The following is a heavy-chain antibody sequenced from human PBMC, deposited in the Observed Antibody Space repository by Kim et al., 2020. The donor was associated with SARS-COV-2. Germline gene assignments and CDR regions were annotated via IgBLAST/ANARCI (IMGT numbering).Heavy chain of an antibody. CDR2: ISGSGGST. V-gene: IGHV3-23*01. J-gene: IGHJ5*02. D-gene: IGHD3-3*01. Sequence: GGSLRLSCAASGFTFSSYAMSWVRQAPGKGLEWVSAISGSGGSTYYADSVKGRFTISRDNSKNTLYLQMNSLRAEDTAVYYCAKDGGVTYYDFWSGYFNWFDPWGQGTLVTVSS. CDR3: AKDGGVTYYDFWSGYFNWFDP. CDR1: GFTFSSYA.